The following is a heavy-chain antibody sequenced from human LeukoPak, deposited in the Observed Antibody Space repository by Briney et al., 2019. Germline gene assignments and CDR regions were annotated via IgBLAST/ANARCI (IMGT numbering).Heavy chain of an antibody. V-gene: IGHV3-23*01. CDR1: GFTFSNFA. CDR2: IRSSGLNT. J-gene: IGHJ3*02. CDR3: ARDPNGDYVGAFDM. Sequence: GGSLRLSCAASGFTFSNFAMMWVRQTPGEGLELVSTIRSSGLNTYSADSVKDRFTISRDNSKNTLYLQMNRLRAEDTGVYYCARDPNGDYVGAFDMWGRGTVVTVSS. D-gene: IGHD4-17*01.